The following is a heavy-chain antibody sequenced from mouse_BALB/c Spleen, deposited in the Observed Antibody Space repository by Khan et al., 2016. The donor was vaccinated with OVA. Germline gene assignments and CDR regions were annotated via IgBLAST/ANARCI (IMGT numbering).Heavy chain of an antibody. D-gene: IGHD2-1*01. Sequence: QVQLQQSGAELVKPGASVKLSCKTSGYTFNSYWIQWIKQRPGQGLGWIGQIFPGTGTTYYNENFKGKATLTVDTSSSTAYMQVSSLTSEDSAVYFCARGYFGNYEFIYWGQGTLVTVSP. CDR1: GYTFNSYW. V-gene: IGHV1S132*01. CDR3: ARGYFGNYEFIY. CDR2: IFPGTGTT. J-gene: IGHJ3*01.